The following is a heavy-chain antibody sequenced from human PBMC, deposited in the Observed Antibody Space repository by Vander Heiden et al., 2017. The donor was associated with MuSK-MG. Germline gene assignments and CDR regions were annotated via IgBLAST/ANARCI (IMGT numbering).Heavy chain of an antibody. V-gene: IGHV3-20*04. CDR3: ARVFPFGGYDYYMPYGMDV. CDR2: INWNGGST. Sequence: EVQLVESGGGVVRPGGSLRLSCAASGFTFDDYGLSWVRQAPGKGLEWVFGINWNGGSTGYADSVKGRFTISRDNAKNSLYLQMNSLRAEDTALYYCARVFPFGGYDYYMPYGMDVWGQGTTVTVSS. D-gene: IGHD5-12*01. J-gene: IGHJ6*02. CDR1: GFTFDDYG.